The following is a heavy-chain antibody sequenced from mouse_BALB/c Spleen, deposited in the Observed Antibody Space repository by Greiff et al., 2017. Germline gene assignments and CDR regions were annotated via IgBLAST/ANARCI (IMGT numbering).Heavy chain of an antibody. D-gene: IGHD2-14*01. CDR2: INPSNGRT. CDR3: ARSEDREFDY. Sequence: QVQLQQPGAELVKPGASVKLSCKASGYTFTSYWMHWVKQRPGQGLEWIGEINPSNGRTNYNEKFKSKATLTVDKSSSTAYMQLSSLTSEDSAVYYCARSEDREFDYWGQGTTLTVSS. CDR1: GYTFTSYW. J-gene: IGHJ2*01. V-gene: IGHV1S81*02.